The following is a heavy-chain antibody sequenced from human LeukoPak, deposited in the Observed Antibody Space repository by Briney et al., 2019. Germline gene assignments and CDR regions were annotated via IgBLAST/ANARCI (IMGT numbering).Heavy chain of an antibody. V-gene: IGHV5-51*01. CDR1: GYSFFSNYW. CDR2: LYPGDSDR. Sequence: GESLKISCKAYGYSFFSNYWIAWVRQVPGKGLEWMGILYPGDSDRRYSPSFQGQVTISADKSISTAYLQWSSLQASDTAMYYCARASRDGYNQNFDYWGQGTQVTVSS. CDR3: ARASRDGYNQNFDY. J-gene: IGHJ4*02. D-gene: IGHD5-24*01.